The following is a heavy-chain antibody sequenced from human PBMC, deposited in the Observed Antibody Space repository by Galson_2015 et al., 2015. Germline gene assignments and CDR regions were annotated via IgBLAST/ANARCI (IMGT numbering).Heavy chain of an antibody. CDR2: IYYNGDT. CDR1: GGSISSSSYY. CDR3: ARTNTDSSGYYYLDY. Sequence: ETLSLTCTVSGGSISSSSYYWGWIRQPPGKGLEWIGAIYYNGDTYYNPSLKSRVTVSADTSKIQFSLRLSSVTTADTAVYYCARTNTDSSGYYYLDYWGQGTLVTVSS. V-gene: IGHV4-39*01. D-gene: IGHD3-22*01. J-gene: IGHJ4*02.